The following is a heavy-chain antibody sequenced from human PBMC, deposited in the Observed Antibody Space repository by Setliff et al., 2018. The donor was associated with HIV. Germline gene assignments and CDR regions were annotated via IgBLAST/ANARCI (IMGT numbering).Heavy chain of an antibody. CDR2: IFYSGNT. J-gene: IGHJ6*02. Sequence: SETLSLTCTVSGGSISSSNYYWSWIRQHPGKGLEWIGYIFYSGNTYYNPSLKSRVTISVDTSKNQFSLKLSSVTAADTAVYYCARVGYRSSTSCYGGMDVWGQGTTVTVSS. CDR1: GGSISSSNYY. CDR3: ARVGYRSSTSCYGGMDV. V-gene: IGHV4-31*02. D-gene: IGHD2-2*03.